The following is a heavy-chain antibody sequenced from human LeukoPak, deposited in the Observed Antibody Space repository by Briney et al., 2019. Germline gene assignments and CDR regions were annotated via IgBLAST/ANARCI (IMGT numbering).Heavy chain of an antibody. V-gene: IGHV3-7*01. CDR1: GFTFSNNW. J-gene: IGHJ4*02. CDR3: ARDWDTAMGITTGFFDY. Sequence: PGGSLRLSCAASGFTFSNNWMTWVRQAPGKGLEWVASVKNDESEKYYVDSVKGRFTISRDNAKNSLYLQMNSLRVEDTAVYYCARDWDTAMGITTGFFDYWGQGTLVTVSS. D-gene: IGHD5-18*01. CDR2: VKNDESEK.